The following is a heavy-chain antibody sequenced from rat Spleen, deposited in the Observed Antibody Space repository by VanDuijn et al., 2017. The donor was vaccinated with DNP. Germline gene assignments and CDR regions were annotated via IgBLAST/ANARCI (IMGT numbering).Heavy chain of an antibody. Sequence: EVQLVESGGGLIPPGRSLKVSCEASGFTFSNFPMAWVRQAPKKGLEWVASISTGGGNTYYRDSVKGRFTISRDNAKNTQYLQMDRLRSEGTASYYCAGRPPPTRGPFDYWGQGVTVTVSS. CDR2: ISTGGGNT. V-gene: IGHV5S13*01. J-gene: IGHJ2*01. CDR3: AGRPPPTRGPFDY. D-gene: IGHD1-4*01. CDR1: GFTFSNFP.